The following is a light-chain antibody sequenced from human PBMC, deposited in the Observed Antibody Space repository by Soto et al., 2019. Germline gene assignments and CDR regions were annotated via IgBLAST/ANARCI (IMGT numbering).Light chain of an antibody. Sequence: QSVLTQPASVSGSPGQSITISCTGTSSDVGAYNFVSWYQQFPGKAPKLMIYEVSNRPSGISNRFSGSKSGNTASLTISGLQPEDEANYFCSSATNTDTLVVFGGGTKLTVL. CDR2: EVS. CDR3: SSATNTDTLVV. CDR1: SSDVGAYNF. J-gene: IGLJ2*01. V-gene: IGLV2-14*01.